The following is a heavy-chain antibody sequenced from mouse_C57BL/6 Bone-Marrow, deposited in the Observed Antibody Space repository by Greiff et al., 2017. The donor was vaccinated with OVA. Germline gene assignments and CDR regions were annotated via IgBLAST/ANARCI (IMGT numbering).Heavy chain of an antibody. CDR3: TRLGDGYSYWYFDV. J-gene: IGHJ1*03. CDR1: GYTFTDYE. D-gene: IGHD2-3*01. CDR2: IDPETGGT. V-gene: IGHV1-15*01. Sequence: VQLQESGAELVRPGASVTLSCKASGYTFTDYEMHWVKQTPVHGLEWIGAIDPETGGTAYNQKFKGKAILTADKSSSTAYMELRSLTSEDSAVYYCTRLGDGYSYWYFDVWGTGTTVTVSS.